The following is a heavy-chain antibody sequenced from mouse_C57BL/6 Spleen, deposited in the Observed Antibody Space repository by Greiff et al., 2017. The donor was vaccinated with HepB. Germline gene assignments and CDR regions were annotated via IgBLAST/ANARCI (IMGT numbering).Heavy chain of an antibody. CDR1: GYTFTSYW. Sequence: VQLQQPGAELVMPGASVKLSCKASGYTFTSYWMHWVKQRPGQGLEWIGEIDPSDSYTNYNQKFKGKSTLTVDKSSSTAYMQLSSLTSEDSAVYDCARWGDSYAMDYWGQGTSVTVSS. CDR3: ARWGDSYAMDY. CDR2: IDPSDSYT. V-gene: IGHV1-69*01. J-gene: IGHJ4*01.